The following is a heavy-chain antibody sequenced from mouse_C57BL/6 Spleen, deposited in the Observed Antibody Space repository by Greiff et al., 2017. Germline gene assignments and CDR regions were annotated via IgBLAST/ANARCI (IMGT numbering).Heavy chain of an antibody. CDR1: GFTFSSYG. Sequence: EVHLVESGGDLVKPGGSLKLSCAASGFTFSSYGMSWVRQTPDKRLEWVATISSGGSYTYYPDSVKGRFTISRDNAKNTLYLQMSSLKSEDTAMYYCARKGYGNYEAWFAYWGQGTLVTVSA. D-gene: IGHD2-1*01. J-gene: IGHJ3*01. CDR2: ISSGGSYT. V-gene: IGHV5-6*01. CDR3: ARKGYGNYEAWFAY.